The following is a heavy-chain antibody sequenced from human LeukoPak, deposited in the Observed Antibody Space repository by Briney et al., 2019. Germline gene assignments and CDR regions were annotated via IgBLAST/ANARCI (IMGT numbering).Heavy chain of an antibody. CDR3: AKAHFWSGLYYLDY. V-gene: IGHV3-48*01. D-gene: IGHD3-3*02. CDR1: GFTFSSYS. J-gene: IGHJ4*02. CDR2: ISSSSSTI. Sequence: RGSLRLSCAASGFTFSSYSMNWVRQAPGKGLEWVSYISSSSSTIYYADSVKGRFTISRDNAKNTLYLQMNSLRAEDTAVYYCAKAHFWSGLYYLDYWGQGTLVTVSS.